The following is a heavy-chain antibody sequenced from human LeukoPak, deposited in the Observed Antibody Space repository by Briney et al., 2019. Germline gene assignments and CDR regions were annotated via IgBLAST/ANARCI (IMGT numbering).Heavy chain of an antibody. D-gene: IGHD6-19*01. Sequence: SETLSLTCAVYGGSFTGYYWSWIRQPPGKGLEWIGEINHSGSTYSTPSLKSRATISVDTSKNQFSLKLSSVTAADTAVYYCARGPSSGWYHLWGQGTLVTVSS. CDR1: GGSFTGYY. CDR3: ARGPSSGWYHL. CDR2: INHSGST. J-gene: IGHJ5*02. V-gene: IGHV4-34*01.